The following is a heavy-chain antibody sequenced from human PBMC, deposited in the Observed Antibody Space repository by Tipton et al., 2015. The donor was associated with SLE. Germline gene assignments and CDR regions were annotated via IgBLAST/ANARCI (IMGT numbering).Heavy chain of an antibody. CDR3: AFGTGYFDY. J-gene: IGHJ4*02. CDR2: IKSESDGGTT. V-gene: IGHV3-15*01. D-gene: IGHD3-3*01. Sequence: SLRLSCAASGFTLSNAWMTWARQAPGKGLEWVGRIKSESDGGTTEYAAPVKGRFTVSRDDSKNTLFLQMNSLYTEDTAVYYCAFGTGYFDYRGQGTLVTVSS. CDR1: GFTLSNAW.